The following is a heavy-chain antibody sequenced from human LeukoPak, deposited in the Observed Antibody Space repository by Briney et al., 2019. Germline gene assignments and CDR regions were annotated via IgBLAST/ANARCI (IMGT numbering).Heavy chain of an antibody. Sequence: PGGSLRLSCAASGFTFSSYGMHWVRQTPGKGLEWVALISFGGSIEYYADSVKGRFTISGDNSKNTLSLQMNSLRAEDTAVYYCAREGDYGNYFDYWGQGTLVTVSS. CDR2: ISFGGSIE. V-gene: IGHV3-30*03. J-gene: IGHJ4*02. D-gene: IGHD4-17*01. CDR1: GFTFSSYG. CDR3: AREGDYGNYFDY.